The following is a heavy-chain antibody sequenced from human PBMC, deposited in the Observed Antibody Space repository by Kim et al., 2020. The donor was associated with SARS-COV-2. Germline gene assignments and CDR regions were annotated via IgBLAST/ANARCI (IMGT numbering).Heavy chain of an antibody. D-gene: IGHD2-8*01. CDR3: ARVVSGLTVREDA. CDR1: GFTFSNYG. V-gene: IGHV3-23*01. J-gene: IGHJ3*01. CDR2: ISGGDTT. Sequence: GGSMRLSCAASGFTFSNYGMSWFRQAPGTGLEWVSSISGGDTTYYAEAAKGRFSISRDNTHSTLSLQKKSLIAEDTAVYYCARVVSGLTVREDA.